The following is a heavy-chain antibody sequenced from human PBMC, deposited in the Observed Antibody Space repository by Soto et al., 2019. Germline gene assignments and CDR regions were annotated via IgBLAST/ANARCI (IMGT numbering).Heavy chain of an antibody. Sequence: GGSLRLSCAASGFTFSSYAMNWVRQAPGKGLEWVSAICGSGGSTYYADSVKGRFTISRDISKNTLYLQMNSLRAEDTAVYYCAKGNSWSPALVLDIWGQGTMVTVSS. V-gene: IGHV3-23*01. CDR3: AKGNSWSPALVLDI. J-gene: IGHJ3*02. D-gene: IGHD1-7*01. CDR1: GFTFSSYA. CDR2: ICGSGGST.